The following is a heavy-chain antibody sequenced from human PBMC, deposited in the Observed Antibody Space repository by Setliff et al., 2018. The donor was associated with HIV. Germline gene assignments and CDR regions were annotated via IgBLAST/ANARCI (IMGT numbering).Heavy chain of an antibody. CDR1: GGSFSGYS. V-gene: IGHV4-34*01. CDR3: ARGRRYDFWSGSQDWFDP. J-gene: IGHJ5*02. Sequence: KASETLSLTCAVYGGSFSGYSWIWIRQPPGKGLEWIGELNHSGSTNYNPSLKSRVTISVDTSKNQFSLKLSSVTAADTAVYYCARGRRYDFWSGSQDWFDPWGQGTLVTVSS. CDR2: LNHSGST. D-gene: IGHD3-3*01.